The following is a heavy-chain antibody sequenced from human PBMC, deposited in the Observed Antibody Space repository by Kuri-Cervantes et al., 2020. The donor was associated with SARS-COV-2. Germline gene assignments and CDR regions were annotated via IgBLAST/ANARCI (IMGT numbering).Heavy chain of an antibody. D-gene: IGHD3-22*01. CDR2: IYTSGST. CDR1: GGSISSYC. J-gene: IGHJ4*02. Sequence: SETLSLTCTVSGGSISSYCWSWIRQPAGKGLEWIGRIYTSGSTNYNPSLKSRVTMSVDTSKNQFSLKLSSVTAADTAVYYCARGDSSGYYYYFDYWGQGTLVTVSS. CDR3: ARGDSSGYYYYFDY. V-gene: IGHV4-4*07.